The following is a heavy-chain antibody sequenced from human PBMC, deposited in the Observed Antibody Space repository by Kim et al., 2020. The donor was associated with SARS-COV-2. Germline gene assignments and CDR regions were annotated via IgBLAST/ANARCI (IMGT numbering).Heavy chain of an antibody. CDR3: VKEWDRGVYCSGGSCYSDYYYGMDV. CDR1: GFTFSSYA. V-gene: IGHV3-64D*06. J-gene: IGHJ6*02. Sequence: GGSLRLSCSASGFTFSSYAMHWVRQAPGKGLEYVSAISSNGGSTYYADSVKGRFTISRDNSKNTLYLQMSSLRAEDTAVYYCVKEWDRGVYCSGGSCYSDYYYGMDVWGQGTTVTVSS. D-gene: IGHD2-15*01. CDR2: ISSNGGST.